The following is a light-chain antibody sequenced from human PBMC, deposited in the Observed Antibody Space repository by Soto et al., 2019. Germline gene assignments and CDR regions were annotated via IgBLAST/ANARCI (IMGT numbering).Light chain of an antibody. CDR1: QSVRSN. Sequence: MAKTQPLSTLSQSRPERATPSWRISQSVRSNVASYQQQPRQPPRLLIYDTSTRAAGIPARFSGSGSGTYFTLTISSRLPHDFAVYYCHQYNIWTSITFGQGTRLEI. CDR3: HQYNIWTSIT. V-gene: IGKV3-15*01. J-gene: IGKJ5*01. CDR2: DTS.